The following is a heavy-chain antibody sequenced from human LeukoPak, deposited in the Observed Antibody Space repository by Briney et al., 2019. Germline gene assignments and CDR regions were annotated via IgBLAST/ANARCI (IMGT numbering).Heavy chain of an antibody. V-gene: IGHV3-30*02. CDR3: VKRGATVRRTYFFDS. Sequence: GGSLRLSYVASGFTFNAFGMHWVRQAPGKGLEWVAFIRYDGNDKYYSGSVEGRFTISRDNPKNTLYLQMNSLRVEDTSFYYCVKRGATVRRTYFFDSWGQGALVTVSS. J-gene: IGHJ4*02. CDR1: GFTFNAFG. D-gene: IGHD1-26*01. CDR2: IRYDGNDK.